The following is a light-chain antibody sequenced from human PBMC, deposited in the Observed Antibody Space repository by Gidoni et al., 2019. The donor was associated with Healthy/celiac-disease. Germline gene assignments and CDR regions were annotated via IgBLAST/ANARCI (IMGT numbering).Light chain of an antibody. V-gene: IGKV1-33*01. J-gene: IGKJ3*01. Sequence: DIQMTQSPSSLSASVGDRVTITCQASQDISNYLNWYQQKPGKAPKLLIYDASNWETGVPSRFSGSGSGTDFTFTISSLQPEDIATYYCQQYDNLFFTFGPGTKVDIK. CDR2: DAS. CDR1: QDISNY. CDR3: QQYDNLFFT.